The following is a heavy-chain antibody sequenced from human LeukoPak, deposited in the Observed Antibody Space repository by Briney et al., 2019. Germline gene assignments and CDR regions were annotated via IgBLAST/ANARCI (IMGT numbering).Heavy chain of an antibody. V-gene: IGHV3-66*02. Sequence: GSLRLACAASGFSVSINYMSWVRQAPGKGLESVSVIFAGGSTYYAHSVKGRFTISRDNSKNTVSLQMNNLRGEDRAVYYCARESWSGGTCRHDYWGQGTLVTVSS. CDR3: ARESWSGGTCRHDY. CDR2: IFAGGST. CDR1: GFSVSINY. J-gene: IGHJ4*02. D-gene: IGHD2-15*01.